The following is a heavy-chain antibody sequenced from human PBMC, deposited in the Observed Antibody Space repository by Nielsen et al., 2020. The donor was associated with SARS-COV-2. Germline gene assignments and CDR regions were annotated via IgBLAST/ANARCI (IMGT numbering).Heavy chain of an antibody. J-gene: IGHJ6*02. D-gene: IGHD3-3*01. CDR3: ANTGITIFGVVIATPWLDYYYGMDV. Sequence: GESLKISCIVSGFTISTYGMSWVRQAPGKGLEWVSAISSSTYYADSVKGRFTISRDNSKNTLYLQMNSLRAEDTAVYYCANTGITIFGVVIATPWLDYYYGMDVWGQGTTVTVSS. CDR1: GFTISTYG. CDR2: ISSST. V-gene: IGHV3-23*01.